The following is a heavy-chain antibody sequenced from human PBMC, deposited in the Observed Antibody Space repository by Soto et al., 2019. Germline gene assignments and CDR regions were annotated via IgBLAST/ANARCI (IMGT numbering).Heavy chain of an antibody. CDR2: ISKDGMNK. V-gene: IGHV3-30*04. CDR3: ARDMYSSDYFVKWFEP. CDR1: GFSFSSYA. J-gene: IGHJ5*02. Sequence: QVRLVESGGGVVQPGRSLRLSCTASGFSFSSYAMYWFRQPPGKGLEWVAVISKDGMNKNYADSVKGRVTVSRDNANYSVDLQLKSLRGEDKAMYYCARDMYSSDYFVKWFEPWGQGTLVTVSS. D-gene: IGHD6-19*01.